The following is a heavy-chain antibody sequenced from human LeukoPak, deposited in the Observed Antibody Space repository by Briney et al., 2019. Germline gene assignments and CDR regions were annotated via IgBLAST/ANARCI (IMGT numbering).Heavy chain of an antibody. CDR3: ARGNGDYSGNWFDP. V-gene: IGHV4-34*01. D-gene: IGHD4-17*01. Sequence: SETLSLTCAVYGGSFSGYYWTWIRQPPGKGLEWIGEINHSGSTNYNPSIKSRVTISVDTSKNQFSLKLSSVTAADTAVYYCARGNGDYSGNWFDPWGQGTLVTVSS. CDR2: INHSGST. J-gene: IGHJ5*02. CDR1: GGSFSGYY.